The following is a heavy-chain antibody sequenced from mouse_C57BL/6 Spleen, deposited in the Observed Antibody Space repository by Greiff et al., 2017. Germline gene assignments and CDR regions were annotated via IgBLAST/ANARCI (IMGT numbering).Heavy chain of an antibody. D-gene: IGHD3-3*01. CDR1: GYTFTSYD. CDR2: IYPRDGSP. V-gene: IGHV1-85*01. CDR3: ARGRVLGPWFAY. J-gene: IGHJ3*01. Sequence: QVQLQQSGPELVKPGASVKLSCKASGYTFTSYDINWVKQRPGQGLEWIGWIYPRDGSPKYNEKFNGTATLTVDTSSSTAYMELHILTSKDSAVYFCARGRVLGPWFAYWGQGTLVTVSA.